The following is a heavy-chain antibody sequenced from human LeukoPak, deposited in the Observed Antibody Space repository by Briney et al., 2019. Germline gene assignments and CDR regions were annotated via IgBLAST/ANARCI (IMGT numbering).Heavy chain of an antibody. CDR2: INPNTGRT. V-gene: IGHV1-2*02. J-gene: IGHJ4*02. D-gene: IGHD3-3*01. Sequence: ASVKVSCKASGYTFTGYYMHWVRQAPGQGLEWMGWINPNTGRTNYAQKFQGRVTMTRYTSISIVYMELSRLTSNDTALYFCARDNGYYPDHWGQGTLVTVSS. CDR1: GYTFTGYY. CDR3: ARDNGYYPDH.